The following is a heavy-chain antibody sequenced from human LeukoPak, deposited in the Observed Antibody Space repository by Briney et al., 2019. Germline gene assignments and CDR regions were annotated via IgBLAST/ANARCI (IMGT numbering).Heavy chain of an antibody. J-gene: IGHJ5*02. Sequence: ASVKVSCKGSGYTFTSYGISWVRQAPGQGLEWMGWISAYNGNTNYAQKLQGRVTMTTDTSTSTAYIELRSLRSDDTAVYYCARGILAVAGENWFDPWGQGTLVTVSS. CDR3: ARGILAVAGENWFDP. D-gene: IGHD6-19*01. V-gene: IGHV1-18*01. CDR2: ISAYNGNT. CDR1: GYTFTSYG.